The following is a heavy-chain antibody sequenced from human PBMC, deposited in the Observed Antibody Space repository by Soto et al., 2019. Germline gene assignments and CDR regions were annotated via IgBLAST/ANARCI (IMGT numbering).Heavy chain of an antibody. CDR3: ARDGGYDFPEGTALDP. V-gene: IGHV1-69*01. J-gene: IGHJ5*02. Sequence: QVQLVQSGAEVKKPGSSVKVSCKASEGTFSSYAISWVRQAPGQGLEWMGGIIPIFGTANYAQKFQGRVTIIADASTSTAYMELSSLRSEDTAVYYCARDGGYDFPEGTALDPWGQGTLVTVSS. D-gene: IGHD3-3*01. CDR2: IIPIFGTA. CDR1: EGTFSSYA.